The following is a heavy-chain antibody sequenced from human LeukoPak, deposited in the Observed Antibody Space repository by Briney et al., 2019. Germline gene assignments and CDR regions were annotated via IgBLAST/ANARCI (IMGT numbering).Heavy chain of an antibody. J-gene: IGHJ4*02. CDR3: ARGGYGDYEVNYFDY. V-gene: IGHV1-69*05. CDR2: IIPIFGTA. D-gene: IGHD4-17*01. CDR1: GGTFSSYA. Sequence: SVKVSCXASGGTFSSYAISWVRQAPGQGLGLMGRIIPIFGTANYAQKFQGRVTITTDESTSTAYMELSSLRSEDTAVYYCARGGYGDYEVNYFDYWGQGTLVTVSS.